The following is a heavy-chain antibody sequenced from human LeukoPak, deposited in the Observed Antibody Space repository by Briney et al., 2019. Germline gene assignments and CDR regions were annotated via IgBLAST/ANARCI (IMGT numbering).Heavy chain of an antibody. Sequence: SETLSLTCAVYGGSFNGYYWNWIRQPPGKGLEWIGEINHSGSAYYNTSLTSRVTISVDTSKNQLSLKLSSVTAADTAVYYCASLRGYSYGPLDYWGQGTLVTVSS. CDR3: ASLRGYSYGPLDY. D-gene: IGHD5-18*01. J-gene: IGHJ4*02. CDR2: INHSGSA. CDR1: GGSFNGYY. V-gene: IGHV4-34*01.